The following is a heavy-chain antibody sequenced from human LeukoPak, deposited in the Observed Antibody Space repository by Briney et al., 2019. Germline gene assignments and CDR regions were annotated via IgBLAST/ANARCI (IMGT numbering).Heavy chain of an antibody. CDR3: AKDLKFQLLWAFDI. D-gene: IGHD2-2*01. CDR1: GFTFSSYA. V-gene: IGHV3-23*01. CDR2: ISGSGGST. J-gene: IGHJ3*02. Sequence: GGSLRLSCAASGFTFSSYAMSWVRQAPGKGLEWGSVISGSGGSTYYADSVKGRFTVSRDNSKNTLYLQMNSLRAEDTAVYYCAKDLKFQLLWAFDIWGQGTMVTVSS.